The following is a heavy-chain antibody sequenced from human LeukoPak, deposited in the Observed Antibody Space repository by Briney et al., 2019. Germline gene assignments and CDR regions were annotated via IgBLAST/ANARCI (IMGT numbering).Heavy chain of an antibody. CDR1: GGTFSSYA. CDR2: ISAYNGNT. CDR3: ARDVYYYDSSGQSSSRAFDI. D-gene: IGHD3-22*01. J-gene: IGHJ3*02. V-gene: IGHV1-18*01. Sequence: ASVKVSCKASGGTFSSYAISWVRQAPGQGLEWMGWISAYNGNTNYAQKLQGRVTMTTDTSTSTAYMELRSLRSDDTAVYYCARDVYYYDSSGQSSSRAFDIWGQGAMVTVSS.